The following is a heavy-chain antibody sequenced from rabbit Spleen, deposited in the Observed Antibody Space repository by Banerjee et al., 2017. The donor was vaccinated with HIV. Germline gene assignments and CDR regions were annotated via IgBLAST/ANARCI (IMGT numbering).Heavy chain of an antibody. D-gene: IGHD8-1*01. J-gene: IGHJ6*01. Sequence: QEQLVESGGGLVQPGGSLKLSCKASGFDFSRTAMCWVRQAPGKGLEWIACINAGSSSGFTYSATWAKGRFTCSKTSSTTVTLQMTRLTAADTATYFCARDTGSSFSSYGMDLWGPGPSSPS. CDR2: INAGSSSGFT. CDR3: ARDTGSSFSSYGMDL. CDR1: GFDFSRTA. V-gene: IGHV1S45*01.